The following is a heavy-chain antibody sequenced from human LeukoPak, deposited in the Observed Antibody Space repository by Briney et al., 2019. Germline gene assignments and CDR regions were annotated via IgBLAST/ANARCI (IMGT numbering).Heavy chain of an antibody. J-gene: IGHJ4*02. D-gene: IGHD1-26*01. CDR3: ARDRGSYVDY. Sequence: PSETLSLTCTVSGGSISSYYWSWIRQPPGKGLEWIGYIYYSGSTNSNASLKSRVTISVDTSKNQFSLKLSPVTAADTAVYYCARDRGSYVDYWGQGTLVTVSS. V-gene: IGHV4-59*01. CDR2: IYYSGST. CDR1: GGSISSYY.